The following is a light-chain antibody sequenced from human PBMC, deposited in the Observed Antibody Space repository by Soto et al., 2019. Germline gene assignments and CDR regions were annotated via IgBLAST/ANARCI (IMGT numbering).Light chain of an antibody. CDR3: SSYAGSNKSV. CDR1: SSDVGGYNY. V-gene: IGLV2-8*01. CDR2: EVS. J-gene: IGLJ1*01. Sequence: QSALTQPPSASGSPGQSVTISCTGTSSDVGGYNYVSWYQQHPGKAPKLMIYEVSKRPSGVPDRFSGSKSGNTASLTVSGIQPEDEADDYCSSYAGSNKSVFGTGTKLTVL.